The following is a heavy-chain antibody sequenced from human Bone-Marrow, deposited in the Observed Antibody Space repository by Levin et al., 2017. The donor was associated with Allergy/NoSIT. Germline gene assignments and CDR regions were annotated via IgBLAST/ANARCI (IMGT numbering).Heavy chain of an antibody. CDR1: GFKFSSYW. Sequence: GESLKISCADSGFKFSSYWMNWVRQAPGKGPEWVATINQDGSEKKYLDSVKGRFTVSRDNAKNSGYLQMNNVRVEDTAVYYCATTCSSNTCYSYYFENWGQGALVTVSS. D-gene: IGHD4-11*01. V-gene: IGHV3-7*01. CDR3: ATTCSSNTCYSYYFEN. CDR2: INQDGSEK. J-gene: IGHJ1*01.